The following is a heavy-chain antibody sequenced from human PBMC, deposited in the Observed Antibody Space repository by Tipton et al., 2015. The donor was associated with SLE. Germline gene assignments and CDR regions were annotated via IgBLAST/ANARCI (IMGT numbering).Heavy chain of an antibody. CDR1: GGSISSSY. V-gene: IGHV4-59*01. D-gene: IGHD1-26*01. CDR2: IYYTGSA. Sequence: TLSLTCTVSGGSISSSYWSWIRQPPGKGLEWIGYIYYTGSANYNPSLKSRVTISIDTSKNQFSLKVNSVTAADTAVYYCSRENSGDFLPPNYFDYWGQGALVTVSS. J-gene: IGHJ4*02. CDR3: SRENSGDFLPPNYFDY.